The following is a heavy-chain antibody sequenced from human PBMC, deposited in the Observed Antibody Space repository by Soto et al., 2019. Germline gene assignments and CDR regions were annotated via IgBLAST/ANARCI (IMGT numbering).Heavy chain of an antibody. J-gene: IGHJ4*02. Sequence: QVQLVESGGGVVQPGRSLRLSCAASGFTFSSYAMHWVRQAPGKGLEWVAVISYDGSNKYYADSVKGRFTISRDNSKNTLYLQMNSLRAEDTAVYYCASQWLVLDYWGQGTLVTLSS. V-gene: IGHV3-30-3*01. CDR2: ISYDGSNK. CDR3: ASQWLVLDY. D-gene: IGHD6-19*01. CDR1: GFTFSSYA.